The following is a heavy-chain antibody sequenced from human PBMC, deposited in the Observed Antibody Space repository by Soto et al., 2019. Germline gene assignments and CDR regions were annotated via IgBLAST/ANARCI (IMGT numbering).Heavy chain of an antibody. CDR1: GYTFSRSG. CDR2: ISGYNGDT. J-gene: IGHJ6*02. V-gene: IGHV1-18*01. CDR3: AKNGQPPYYYYGMDV. D-gene: IGHD2-8*01. Sequence: QGQLVQSGPEVKKPGASVKVSCKTSGYTFSRSGISWVRQAPGQGLEWMGWISGYNGDTNYAQKVQGRVTMTIDTSTYTAYMELRSLTSDDTAIYYCAKNGQPPYYYYGMDVWGQGTTVTVSS.